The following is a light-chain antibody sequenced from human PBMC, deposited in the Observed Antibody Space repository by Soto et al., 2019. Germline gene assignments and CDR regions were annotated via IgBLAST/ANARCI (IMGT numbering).Light chain of an antibody. CDR3: QQYNSYHT. Sequence: DIQMTQSPSTLSASVGDRVTITCRASQRISSWLAWYQQKPGKAPKLLIYKASSLESGVPSRFSGSGSGTEFSLTISSLPPDDFATYYCQQYNSYHTFGQGTKLEIK. CDR1: QRISSW. J-gene: IGKJ2*01. V-gene: IGKV1-5*03. CDR2: KAS.